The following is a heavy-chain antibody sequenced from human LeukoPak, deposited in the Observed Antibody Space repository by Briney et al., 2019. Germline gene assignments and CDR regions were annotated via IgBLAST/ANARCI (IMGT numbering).Heavy chain of an antibody. J-gene: IGHJ4*02. CDR1: GGSISSYY. CDR2: IHTSGST. Sequence: PSETLTLTCTVSGGSISSYYWSWIRQPAGRGLEWIARIHTSGSTNYNPSLKSRVSMSVDKSKNKFSLKVNSVTAADTAVYYCARVGSGWSFDYWGQGTLVTVSS. CDR3: ARVGSGWSFDY. D-gene: IGHD6-19*01. V-gene: IGHV4-4*07.